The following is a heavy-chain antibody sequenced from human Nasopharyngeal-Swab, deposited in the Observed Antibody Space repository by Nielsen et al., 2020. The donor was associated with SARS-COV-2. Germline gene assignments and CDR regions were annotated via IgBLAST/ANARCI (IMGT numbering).Heavy chain of an antibody. CDR1: GFTFGDYA. CDR3: ARDGWNYDFWSGRPFDL. Sequence: GESLKISCTASGFTFGDYAMSWFRQAPGKGLEWVAVIWYDGSNKYYADSVKGRFTISRDNSKNTLYLQMNSLRAEDTAVYYCARDGWNYDFWSGRPFDLWGRGTLVTVSS. J-gene: IGHJ2*01. V-gene: IGHV3-33*01. CDR2: IWYDGSNK. D-gene: IGHD3-3*01.